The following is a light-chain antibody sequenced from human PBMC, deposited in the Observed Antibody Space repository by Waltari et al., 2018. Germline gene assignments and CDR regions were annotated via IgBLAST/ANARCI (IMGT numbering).Light chain of an antibody. V-gene: IGLV4-69*01. J-gene: IGLJ3*02. Sequence: QPVLTQSPSASASLGASVKLTCTLSRGHTTYAIAWHQQQPEQGPRFLMRLNSDGSHTKGVGLPDRFSGSSSGAESYLTIFSLQSDDEAAYYCQTWGTDIGVFGGGTKLTVL. CDR2: LNSDGSH. CDR1: RGHTTYA. CDR3: QTWGTDIGV.